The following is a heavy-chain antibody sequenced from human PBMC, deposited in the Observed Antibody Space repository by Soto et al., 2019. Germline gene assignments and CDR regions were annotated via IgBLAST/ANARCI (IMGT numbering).Heavy chain of an antibody. CDR1: GFTFSSYA. Sequence: GGSLRLSCAASGFTFSSYAMSWVRQAPGKGLEWVSAISGSGGSTYYADSVKGRFTISRDNSKNTLYLQMNSLRAEDTAVYYCAKDPSATRGHVYYYHSGDRAVYWCQRTLFHVSS. CDR2: ISGSGGST. V-gene: IGHV3-23*01. CDR3: AKDPSATRGHVYYYHSGDRAVY. D-gene: IGHD3-22*01. J-gene: IGHJ4*02.